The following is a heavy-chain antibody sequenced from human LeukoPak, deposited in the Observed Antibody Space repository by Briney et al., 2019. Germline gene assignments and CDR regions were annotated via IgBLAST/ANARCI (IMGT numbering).Heavy chain of an antibody. CDR3: ASDVYGDQYFDY. Sequence: SETLSLTCTVSGGSISTYYWSWIRQPPGKGLEWIGYIYHSGSTKYNPSLKSRVTISVDTSKNQFSLKLSSVTAADTAVYYCASDVYGDQYFDYWGQGTLVTVSS. D-gene: IGHD4-17*01. CDR2: IYHSGST. J-gene: IGHJ4*02. V-gene: IGHV4-59*01. CDR1: GGSISTYY.